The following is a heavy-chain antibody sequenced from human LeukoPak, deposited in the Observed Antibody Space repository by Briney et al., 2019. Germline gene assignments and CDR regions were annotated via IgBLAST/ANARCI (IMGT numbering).Heavy chain of an antibody. D-gene: IGHD6-6*01. J-gene: IGHJ4*02. V-gene: IGHV4-39*01. CDR1: GGSISSGSYY. Sequence: PSQTLSLTCTVSGGSISSGSYYWGWIRQPPGKGLEWIGSIYYSGSTYYNPSLKSRVTISVDTSKNQFSLKLSSVTAADTAVYYCARSQAARQQSSFDYWGQGTLVTVSS. CDR3: ARSQAARQQSSFDY. CDR2: IYYSGST.